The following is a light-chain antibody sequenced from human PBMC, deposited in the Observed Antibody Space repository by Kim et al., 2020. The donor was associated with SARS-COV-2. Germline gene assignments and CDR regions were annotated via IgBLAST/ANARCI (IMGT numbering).Light chain of an antibody. CDR1: QSIGSN. Sequence: VSPGERATLSCRASQSIGSNLAWYQQKSGQAPRLLIYGASIRATGIPVRFSGSGSGTEFTLTISGLQSEDFVVYYCQQYGNWPPYTFGQGTKLEI. CDR2: GAS. V-gene: IGKV3D-15*01. CDR3: QQYGNWPPYT. J-gene: IGKJ2*01.